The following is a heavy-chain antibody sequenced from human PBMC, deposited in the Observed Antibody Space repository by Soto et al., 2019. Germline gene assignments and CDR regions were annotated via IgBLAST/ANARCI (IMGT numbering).Heavy chain of an antibody. CDR3: VREPEALDY. CDR1: GFTFSSYS. J-gene: IGHJ4*02. V-gene: IGHV3-48*01. CDR2: IHRSSNTI. Sequence: EVQLVEAGGGLVQPGGSLRLSCVASGFTFSSYSMNWVRQAPGKGLEWVAYIHRSSNTIYYADSVKGRFTISRDTAKNSLHLQMNSLTVEDTAVYYCVREPEALDYWGQGTLVTVSS.